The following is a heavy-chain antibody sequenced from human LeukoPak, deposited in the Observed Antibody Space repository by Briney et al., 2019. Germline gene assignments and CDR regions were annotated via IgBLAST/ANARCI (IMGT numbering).Heavy chain of an antibody. J-gene: IGHJ5*02. V-gene: IGHV3-21*01. Sequence: GGSLRLSCTASGFTFSSYGMDWVRQAPGKGLEWVSSISSTSTYIYYADSVKGRFTISRDNAKNSLYLQMNSLRAEDTAVYYCARAKRQQLVLGNWFDPWGQGTLVTVSS. D-gene: IGHD6-13*01. CDR3: ARAKRQQLVLGNWFDP. CDR1: GFTFSSYG. CDR2: ISSTSTYI.